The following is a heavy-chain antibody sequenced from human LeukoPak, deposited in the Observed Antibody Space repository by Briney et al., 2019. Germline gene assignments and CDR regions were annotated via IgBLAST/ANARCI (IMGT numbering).Heavy chain of an antibody. Sequence: ASVKVSCKASGYTFTGYYMHWVRQAPGQGLEWMGWINPNSGGTNYAQKLQGRVTMTTDTSTSTAYMELRSLRSDDTAVYYCARQVWSGWFFDYWGQGTLVTVSS. CDR1: GYTFTGYY. CDR3: ARQVWSGWFFDY. V-gene: IGHV1-2*02. CDR2: INPNSGGT. D-gene: IGHD6-19*01. J-gene: IGHJ4*02.